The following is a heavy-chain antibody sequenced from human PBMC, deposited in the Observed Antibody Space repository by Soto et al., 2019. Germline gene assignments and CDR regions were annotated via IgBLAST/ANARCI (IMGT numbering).Heavy chain of an antibody. Sequence: VRLVESGGDLVQPGGSLRLSCADSGFTVTDYEMNWVRQAPGKGLEFVSKISSSGATINYADSVKGRFVVSRDNAKNSLFLQMNSLRAEDTSVYYCARGQLLFRGIFPYSSGMDVWGQGTTVTVSS. CDR1: GFTVTDYE. D-gene: IGHD3-10*01. J-gene: IGHJ6*02. V-gene: IGHV3-48*03. CDR2: ISSSGATI. CDR3: ARGQLLFRGIFPYSSGMDV.